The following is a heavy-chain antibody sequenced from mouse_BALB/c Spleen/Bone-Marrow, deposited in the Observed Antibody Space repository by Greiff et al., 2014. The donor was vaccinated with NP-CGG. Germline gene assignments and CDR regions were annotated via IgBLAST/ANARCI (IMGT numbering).Heavy chain of an antibody. CDR1: GYSFTSYT. CDR2: INPSRGYT. V-gene: IGHV1-4*01. Sequence: VQLQQSGAELARPGASVKMSCKASGYSFTSYTMHWVKQRPGQGLEWIGYINPSRGYTNYNQKFKDKATLTAGKSSSTAYMQLSSLTSEDSAVYYCARGWDYEGYFDYWGQGTTLTVSS. J-gene: IGHJ2*01. D-gene: IGHD2-4*01. CDR3: ARGWDYEGYFDY.